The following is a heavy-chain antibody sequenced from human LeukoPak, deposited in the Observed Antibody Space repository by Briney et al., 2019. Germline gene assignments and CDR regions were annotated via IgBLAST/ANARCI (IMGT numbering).Heavy chain of an antibody. CDR1: GFTFSSYS. J-gene: IGHJ4*02. V-gene: IGHV3-48*02. Sequence: GGSLRLSCAVSGFTFSSYSMNWVRQAPGKGLEWVSYISSSSTIYYADSVKGRFTISRDNAKNSLYLQMNSLRDEDTAVYYCARRGASSGGLDYWGQGTLVTVSS. D-gene: IGHD6-19*01. CDR2: ISSSSTI. CDR3: ARRGASSGGLDY.